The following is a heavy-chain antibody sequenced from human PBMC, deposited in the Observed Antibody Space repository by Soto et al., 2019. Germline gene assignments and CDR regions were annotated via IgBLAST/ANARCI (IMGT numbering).Heavy chain of an antibody. CDR1: GGSISSGGYY. Sequence: SETLSLTCTVSGGSISSGGYYWSWIRQHPGKGLEWIGYIYYSGSTYYDPSLKSRVTISVDTSKNQFSLKLSSVTAADTAVYYCARREGDTAMVDAFDIWGQGTMVTVSS. V-gene: IGHV4-31*03. CDR2: IYYSGST. CDR3: ARREGDTAMVDAFDI. D-gene: IGHD5-18*01. J-gene: IGHJ3*02.